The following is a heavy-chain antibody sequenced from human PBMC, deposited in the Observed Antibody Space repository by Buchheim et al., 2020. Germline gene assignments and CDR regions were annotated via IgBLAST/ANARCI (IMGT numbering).Heavy chain of an antibody. V-gene: IGHV3-74*01. Sequence: EVQLVESGGGLVQPGGFLRLSCAASGFPFSSYWMHWVRQAPGKGLVWVSRINSDGSSKIYADSVKGRFTVSRDNAKNTVYVELNSLRAEDTAVYYCAREGVYGGYADLDYWGQGTL. CDR3: AREGVYGGYADLDY. CDR1: GFPFSSYW. D-gene: IGHD5-12*01. CDR2: INSDGSSK. J-gene: IGHJ4*02.